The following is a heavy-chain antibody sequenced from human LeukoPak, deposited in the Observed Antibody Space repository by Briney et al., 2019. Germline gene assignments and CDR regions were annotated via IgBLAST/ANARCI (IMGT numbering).Heavy chain of an antibody. Sequence: GASVKVSCKASGLTFSSHAIGWVRLARGLGLEWMGRRIPIFGTVSYAQEFQGRVPITADVSTSTAYMELSSLRSEDTAVYYCARESALLDYGDYHIDYWGQGTVVAVRS. CDR3: ARESALLDYGDYHIDY. CDR1: GLTFSSHA. J-gene: IGHJ4*02. D-gene: IGHD4-17*01. CDR2: RIPIFGTV. V-gene: IGHV1-69*13.